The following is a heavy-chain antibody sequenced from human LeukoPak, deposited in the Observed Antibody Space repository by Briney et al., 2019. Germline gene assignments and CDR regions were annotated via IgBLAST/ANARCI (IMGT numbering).Heavy chain of an antibody. CDR2: IYYSGST. J-gene: IGHJ3*02. V-gene: IGHV4-59*01. Sequence: SETLSLTCTVSGGSINTYYWSWIRQPPGKGLEWIGYIYYSGSTNYNPSLKSRVTISIDTSKNQFSLKVSSVTAADTAVYYCVRDIVGTTSDIWGQGTMVTVSS. D-gene: IGHD1-26*01. CDR1: GGSINTYY. CDR3: VRDIVGTTSDI.